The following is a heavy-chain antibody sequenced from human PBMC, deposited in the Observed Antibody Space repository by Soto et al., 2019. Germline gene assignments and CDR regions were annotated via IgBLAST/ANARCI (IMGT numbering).Heavy chain of an antibody. J-gene: IGHJ6*02. CDR3: ARGNYYGSGSYPSF. Sequence: PVGSLRLSCAASGFTFSSYEMNWVRQAPGKGLEWVSYISSSGSTIYYADSVKGRFTISRDNAKNSLYLQMNSLRAEDTAVYYCARGNYYGSGSYPSFWGQGTTVTVSS. CDR2: ISSSGSTI. V-gene: IGHV3-48*03. D-gene: IGHD3-10*01. CDR1: GFTFSSYE.